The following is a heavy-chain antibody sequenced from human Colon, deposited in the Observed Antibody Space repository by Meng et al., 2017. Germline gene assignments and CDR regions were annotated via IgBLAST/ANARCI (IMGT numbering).Heavy chain of an antibody. D-gene: IGHD3-16*01. J-gene: IGHJ4*02. CDR2: IYWDDDK. CDR1: GFSLRTSGVG. V-gene: IGHV2-5*02. Sequence: TSNASGPHRGNPTQTRKRTCTFSGFSLRTSGVGVGWIRQPPGKALEWFALIYWDDDKRYSPSLKSRLTITKDTSKNQVVLTMTNMDPVDTATYYCAHRHPGGPVDYWGQGTLVTVSS. CDR3: AHRHPGGPVDY.